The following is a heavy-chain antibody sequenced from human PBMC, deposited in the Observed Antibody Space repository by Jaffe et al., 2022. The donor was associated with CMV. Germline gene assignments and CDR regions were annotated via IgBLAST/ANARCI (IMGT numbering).Heavy chain of an antibody. J-gene: IGHJ3*02. V-gene: IGHV1-46*01. D-gene: IGHD1-1*01. CDR2: INPSGGSS. CDR1: GYTFTKYY. Sequence: QVQLVQSGAEVKKPGASVKLSCKASGYTFTKYYMHWVRQAPGQGLEWMGIINPSGGSSGSPQKFQGRVTMTRDTSTSTVYMELSSLRSEDTAVYYCARDLFHDESRASTAAYAFDIWGQGTMVIVSS. CDR3: ARDLFHDESRASTAAYAFDI.